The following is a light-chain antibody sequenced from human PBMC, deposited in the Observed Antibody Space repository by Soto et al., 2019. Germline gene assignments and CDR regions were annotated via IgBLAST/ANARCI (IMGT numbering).Light chain of an antibody. CDR1: QSVTSCY. J-gene: IGKJ5*01. CDR2: GAS. V-gene: IGKV3-20*01. Sequence: DIVLTQAPDNLSLSPGDSATLSCRASQSVTSCYLAWYQQKPGQAPRLLIYGASSRATGIPDRFSGSGSGTDFTLTISRLEPEDFAVYYCQQYGSSPITFGQGTRLEI. CDR3: QQYGSSPIT.